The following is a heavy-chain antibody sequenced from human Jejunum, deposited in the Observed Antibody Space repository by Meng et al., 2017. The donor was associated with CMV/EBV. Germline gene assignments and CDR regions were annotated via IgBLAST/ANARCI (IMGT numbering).Heavy chain of an antibody. Sequence: QGQLLQFGSGLKKPGASVKVSCKASGYTFSTYTIYGVRQAHGRGLEWMGWISTNTGTPTYTQGFTGRFVFSLDTSVSTAYLQISSLKAEDTAVYYCARGGNFDPWGQGTLVTVSS. CDR2: ISTNTGTP. D-gene: IGHD2/OR15-2a*01. J-gene: IGHJ5*02. V-gene: IGHV7-4-1*02. CDR3: ARGGNFDP. CDR1: GYTFSTYT.